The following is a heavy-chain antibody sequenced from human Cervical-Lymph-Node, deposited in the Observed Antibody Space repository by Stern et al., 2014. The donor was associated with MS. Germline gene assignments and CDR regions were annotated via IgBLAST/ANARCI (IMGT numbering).Heavy chain of an antibody. Sequence: EVQLVESGGGLIQPGGSLRLSCAASGFTVSRNYMSWVRQAPGKGLAWVSVIYSNDSTYYADSVKGRFTISRDNSKNTVYLQMNSLRAEDTAVYYCARVSHYTHFDYWGQGTLVTVSS. CDR3: ARVSHYTHFDY. J-gene: IGHJ4*02. V-gene: IGHV3-53*01. D-gene: IGHD4-11*01. CDR2: IYSNDST. CDR1: GFTVSRNY.